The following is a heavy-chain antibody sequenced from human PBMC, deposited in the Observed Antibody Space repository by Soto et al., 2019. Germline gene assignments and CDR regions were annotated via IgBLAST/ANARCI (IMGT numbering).Heavy chain of an antibody. J-gene: IGHJ6*02. CDR2: ISAYNGNT. Sequence: QVQLVQSGAEVKKPGASVKVSCKASGYTFTSYGISWVRQTPGQGLEWMGWISAYNGNTNYAQKLQGRVTMTTDTSTSTAYMELRSLRSDDTAVYYCARFVVTANDYYYGMDVWGQGTTVTVSS. CDR3: ARFVVTANDYYYGMDV. V-gene: IGHV1-18*04. D-gene: IGHD2-21*02. CDR1: GYTFTSYG.